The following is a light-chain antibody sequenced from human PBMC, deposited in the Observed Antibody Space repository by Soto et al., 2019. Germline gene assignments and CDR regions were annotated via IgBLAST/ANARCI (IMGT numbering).Light chain of an antibody. V-gene: IGKV3-15*01. CDR3: QQRSNWPIT. CDR1: QSVRSH. Sequence: IVMTQSPATLSVSPGEGVTLSCRASQSVRSHLAWYQQKPGQPPRLLIYGASTRATGIPARFSGSGFGTELTITISSLEPEDFEVYYCQQRSNWPITFGQGTRREIK. J-gene: IGKJ5*01. CDR2: GAS.